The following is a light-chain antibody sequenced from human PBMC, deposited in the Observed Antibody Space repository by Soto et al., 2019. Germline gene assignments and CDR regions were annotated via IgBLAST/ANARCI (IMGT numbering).Light chain of an antibody. J-gene: IGKJ1*01. CDR3: QRYDSTPPT. V-gene: IGKV3-20*01. Sequence: EIVLTQSPGTLSLSPGERATLSCRASQSVNSNYLAWYQRKPGQAPRLLIYGASNRATDIPYRFSASGSGTDFTLTITRLEAEDFAVYYCQRYDSTPPTFGQGTKVEGK. CDR2: GAS. CDR1: QSVNSNY.